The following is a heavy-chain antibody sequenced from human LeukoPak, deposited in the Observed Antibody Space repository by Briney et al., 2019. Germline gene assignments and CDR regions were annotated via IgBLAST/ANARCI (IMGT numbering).Heavy chain of an antibody. Sequence: PSETLSLTCTASGGSISSSGYYWGWIRQPPGKGLEWIGYIYYSGSTYYNPSLKSRVTISVDTSKNQFSLKLSSVTAADTAVYYCVPMIVPHGYFDYWGQGTLVTVSS. V-gene: IGHV4-30-4*08. CDR1: GGSISSSGYY. D-gene: IGHD3-22*01. CDR2: IYYSGST. J-gene: IGHJ4*02. CDR3: VPMIVPHGYFDY.